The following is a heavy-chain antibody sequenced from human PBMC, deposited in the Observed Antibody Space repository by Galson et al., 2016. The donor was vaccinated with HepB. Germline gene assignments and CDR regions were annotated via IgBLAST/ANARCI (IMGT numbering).Heavy chain of an antibody. Sequence: SLRLSCAASGFTFSDPAMHWVRQASGKGLEWVGRIRTKPNTYATAYAASVKGRFTISRDDSKNTSYLQMNSLKTEDTAIYYCTRYAGDYGGNSFLVDYFDQWDQGTLVTVSS. CDR2: IRTKPNTYAT. CDR1: GFTFSDPA. D-gene: IGHD4-23*01. J-gene: IGHJ4*02. CDR3: TRYAGDYGGNSFLVDYFDQ. V-gene: IGHV3-73*01.